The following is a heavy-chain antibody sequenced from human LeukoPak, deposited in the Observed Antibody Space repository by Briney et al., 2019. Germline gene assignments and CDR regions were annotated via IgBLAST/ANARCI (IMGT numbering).Heavy chain of an antibody. V-gene: IGHV4-39*07. D-gene: IGHD6-13*01. Sequence: SETLSLTCTVSGGSISSSSYYWGWIRQPPGKGLEWIGSIYYSGSTNYNPSLKSRVTISVDTSKNQFSLKLSSVTAADTAVYYCARGRVAAAGTWWGNWFDPWGQGTLVTVSS. J-gene: IGHJ5*02. CDR3: ARGRVAAAGTWWGNWFDP. CDR2: IYYSGST. CDR1: GGSISSSSYY.